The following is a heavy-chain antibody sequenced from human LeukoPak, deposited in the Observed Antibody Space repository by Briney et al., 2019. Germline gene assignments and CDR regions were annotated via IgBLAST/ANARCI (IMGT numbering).Heavy chain of an antibody. CDR1: GYTFTSYD. Sequence: ASVTVSFTASGYTFTSYDINWVRQAPGQGLEWMGWINAYNGDTHYAQNLQGRLTMTTDTSTSMAFMELRSLRPDDTAVYFCARWGLVAPGTYYYYYMDVWGRGTTVTVSS. V-gene: IGHV1-18*01. D-gene: IGHD2-2*01. CDR3: ARWGLVAPGTYYYYYMDV. J-gene: IGHJ6*03. CDR2: INAYNGDT.